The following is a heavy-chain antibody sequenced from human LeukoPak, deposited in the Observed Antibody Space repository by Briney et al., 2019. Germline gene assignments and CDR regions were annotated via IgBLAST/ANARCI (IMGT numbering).Heavy chain of an antibody. D-gene: IGHD5-18*01. CDR3: AKAEGVVDTAH. CDR1: GFTFSSYA. J-gene: IGHJ4*02. CDR2: ISGSGGST. V-gene: IGHV3-23*01. Sequence: GGSLRLFCAASGFTFSSYAMSWVRQAPGKGLEWVSAISGSGGSTYYADSVKGRFTISRDNSKNTLYLQMNSLRAEDTAVYYCAKAEGVVDTAHWGQGTLVAVSS.